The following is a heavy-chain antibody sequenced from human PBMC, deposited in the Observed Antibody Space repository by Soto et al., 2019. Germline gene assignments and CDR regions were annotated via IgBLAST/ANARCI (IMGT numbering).Heavy chain of an antibody. CDR1: GFTFSSYG. J-gene: IGHJ6*02. CDR2: ISYDGSNK. D-gene: IGHD3-3*01. Sequence: GVSLRLSCAASGFTFSSYGMHWVRQAPGKGLEWVAVISYDGSNKYYADSVKGRFTISRDNSKNTLYLQMNSLRAEDTAVYYSEKDPKRFLEWLFTNNYSYSGMDVWGQGTSVTVSS. V-gene: IGHV3-30*18. CDR3: EKDPKRFLEWLFTNNYSYSGMDV.